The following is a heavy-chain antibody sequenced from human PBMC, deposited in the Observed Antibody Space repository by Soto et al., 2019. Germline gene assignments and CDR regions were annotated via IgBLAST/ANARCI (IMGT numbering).Heavy chain of an antibody. V-gene: IGHV1-69*02. CDR1: GGTFSSYT. CDR2: IIPILGIA. J-gene: IGHJ6*03. CDR3: ATGEISGGPMVRNYYYYYMDV. Sequence: QVQLVQSGAEVKKPGSSVKVSCKASGGTFSSYTISWMRQAPGQGLEWMGRIIPILGIANYAQKFQGRVTITADKSTSTAYMELSSLRSEDTAVYYCATGEISGGPMVRNYYYYYMDVWGKGTTVTVSS. D-gene: IGHD2-15*01.